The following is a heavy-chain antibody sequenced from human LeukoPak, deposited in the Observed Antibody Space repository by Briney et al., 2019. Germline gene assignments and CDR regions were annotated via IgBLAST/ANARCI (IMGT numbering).Heavy chain of an antibody. J-gene: IGHJ3*02. CDR2: IYYSGST. V-gene: IGHV4-39*01. D-gene: IGHD2-2*01. Sequence: PSETLSLTCTVSGGSISSSSYYWGWIRQPPGKGLEWIGSIYYSGSTYYNPSLKSRVTISVDTSKNQFSLKLSSVTAADTAVYYCASQIVAPAALMGAFDIWGQGTMVTVSS. CDR3: ASQIVAPAALMGAFDI. CDR1: GGSISSSSYY.